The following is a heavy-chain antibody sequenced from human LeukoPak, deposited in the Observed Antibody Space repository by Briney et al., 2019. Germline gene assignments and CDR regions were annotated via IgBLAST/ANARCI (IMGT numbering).Heavy chain of an antibody. D-gene: IGHD4-23*01. CDR3: AKDWASTTVITSAEYFQH. CDR1: GFIFSNYA. V-gene: IGHV3-23*01. J-gene: IGHJ1*01. Sequence: GGSLRLSCAASGFIFSNYAMSLVRQAPGKGLEWVSGISGSAGSTYYADSVKGRFTISRDNSKNTMYLQMNSLRAEDTAVYYCAKDWASTTVITSAEYFQHWGQGTLVTVSS. CDR2: ISGSAGST.